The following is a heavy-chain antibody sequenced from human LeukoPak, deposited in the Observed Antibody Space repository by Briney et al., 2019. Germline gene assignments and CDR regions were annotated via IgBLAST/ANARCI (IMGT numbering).Heavy chain of an antibody. J-gene: IGHJ4*02. CDR3: ARSKSSDYGDRYYFDS. D-gene: IGHD4-17*01. Sequence: ASVKVSCKASGYTFTGYYIHWVRQAPRQGLEWMGWINPNSGDTKYAQNFQGRVTMTRDTSISTAYMELRSLRSVDTAVYYCARSKSSDYGDRYYFDSWGQGTLVTVSS. V-gene: IGHV1-2*02. CDR2: INPNSGDT. CDR1: GYTFTGYY.